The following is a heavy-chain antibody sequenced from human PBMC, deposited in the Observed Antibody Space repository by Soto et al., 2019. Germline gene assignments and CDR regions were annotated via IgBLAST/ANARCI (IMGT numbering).Heavy chain of an antibody. CDR1: GFTFSSYS. D-gene: IGHD6-6*01. V-gene: IGHV3-21*01. J-gene: IGHJ4*02. Sequence: EVQLVESGGGLVKPGGSLRLSCAASGFTFSSYSMNWVRQAPGKGLEWVSSISSSSSYIYYADSVKGRFTISRDNAKNSLYLQMNSRRAEDTAVYYCARVGGQLVPGFDYWGQGTLGTVSS. CDR2: ISSSSSYI. CDR3: ARVGGQLVPGFDY.